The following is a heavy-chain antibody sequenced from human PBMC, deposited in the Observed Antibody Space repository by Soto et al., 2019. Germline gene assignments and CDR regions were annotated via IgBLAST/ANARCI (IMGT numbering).Heavy chain of an antibody. J-gene: IGHJ5*01. V-gene: IGHV3-23*01. CDR1: GFSFSSYA. Sequence: EVQLLESGGGLVQPGGSLRLSCAASGFSFSSYAMSWVRQAPGKGLEGVSSISGNGATTYYADSVKGRFTISRDNSKNTLYLLMNSLRVEDTAIYYCAKGSLKFDSWGQGTLVTASS. CDR3: AKGSLKFDS. CDR2: ISGNGATT.